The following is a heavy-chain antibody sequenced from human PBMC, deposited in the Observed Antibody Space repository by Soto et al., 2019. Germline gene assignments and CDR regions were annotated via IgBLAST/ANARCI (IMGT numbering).Heavy chain of an antibody. CDR3: AKAFYSDGSGFYYLYYFDH. D-gene: IGHD3-22*01. Sequence: PSETLSLTCTVSGGPLSSGSYYWSWIRQSPGQGLEWIGYIYYSGTTKYNPSLKSRVSISVDTSKNQFSLRLTSLSAADTAIYYCAKAFYSDGSGFYYLYYFDHWGQGAPVTVSS. V-gene: IGHV4-61*01. CDR2: IYYSGTT. CDR1: GGPLSSGSYY. J-gene: IGHJ4*02.